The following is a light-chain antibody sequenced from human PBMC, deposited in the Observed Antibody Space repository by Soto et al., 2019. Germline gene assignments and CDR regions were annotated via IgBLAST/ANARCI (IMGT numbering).Light chain of an antibody. Sequence: DIQMTQSPSSLSASVGNRVTITFHASQDIATYLNWYQQKPGQVPKLLIVAASRLQSGVPTRFSGSGSGTDFTLTINDLQPEDFATYYCQESYSAPPWTFGQGTKVDI. CDR3: QESYSAPPWT. V-gene: IGKV1-39*01. J-gene: IGKJ1*01. CDR2: AAS. CDR1: QDIATY.